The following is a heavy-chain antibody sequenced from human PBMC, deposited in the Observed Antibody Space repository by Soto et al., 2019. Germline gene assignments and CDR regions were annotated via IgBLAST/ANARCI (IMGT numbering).Heavy chain of an antibody. Sequence: QVQLVESGGGVVQPGRSLRLSCAASGFTFRSYAMHWVRQAPGKGLEWVAIISYDESNKDYADSVKGRFTISRDNSMNTLYLQMNSLRPQDTAVYYCPRGLSSGWSYTIDYWGQGTLVTASS. CDR2: ISYDESNK. CDR3: PRGLSSGWSYTIDY. CDR1: GFTFRSYA. J-gene: IGHJ4*02. V-gene: IGHV3-30-3*01. D-gene: IGHD6-19*01.